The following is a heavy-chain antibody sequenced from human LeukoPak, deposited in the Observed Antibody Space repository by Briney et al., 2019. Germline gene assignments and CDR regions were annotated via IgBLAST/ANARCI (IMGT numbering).Heavy chain of an antibody. D-gene: IGHD1-1*01. CDR2: ISGSGGSA. V-gene: IGHV3-23*01. J-gene: IGHJ6*03. CDR1: GFTFSSYA. Sequence: GGSLRLSCAASGFTFSSYAMSWVRQAPGKGLEWVSAISGSGGSAYYADSVKGRFTISRDNSKNTLYLQMNSLRAEDTAVYYCAKDGYDYYYYYMDVWGKGTTVTVSS. CDR3: AKDGYDYYYYYMDV.